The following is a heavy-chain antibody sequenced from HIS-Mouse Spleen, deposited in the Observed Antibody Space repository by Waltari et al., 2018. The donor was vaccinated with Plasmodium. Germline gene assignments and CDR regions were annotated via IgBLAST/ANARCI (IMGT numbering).Heavy chain of an antibody. Sequence: QITLKESGPTLVKPTQTLTLTCTFSGFSLSTSGVGVGWIRQPPGKALEWLALIYWDDDKRYSPTLKSKLTMTKDTSKNQVVLTMTNMDPVDTATYYCAHRRILYYFDYWGQGTLVTVSS. CDR2: IYWDDDK. V-gene: IGHV2-5*02. CDR3: AHRRILYYFDY. J-gene: IGHJ4*02. CDR1: GFSLSTSGVG.